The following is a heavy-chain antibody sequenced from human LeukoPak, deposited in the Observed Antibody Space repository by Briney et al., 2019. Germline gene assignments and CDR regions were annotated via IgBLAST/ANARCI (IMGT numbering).Heavy chain of an antibody. D-gene: IGHD1-26*01. Sequence: PGGSLRLSCAASGFTFISYEMNWIRQAPGKGLEWVSAISSGGGNTDYADSVKGRFTISRDNSKNTVFLQMNSLRAEDTGVYYCANRISGSSSWGQGTLVTVSS. CDR3: ANRISGSSS. V-gene: IGHV3-23*01. CDR2: ISSGGGNT. J-gene: IGHJ5*02. CDR1: GFTFISYE.